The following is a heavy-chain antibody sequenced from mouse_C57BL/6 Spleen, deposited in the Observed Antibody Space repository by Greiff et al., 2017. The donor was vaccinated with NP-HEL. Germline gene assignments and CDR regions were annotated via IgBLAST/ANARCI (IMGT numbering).Heavy chain of an antibody. J-gene: IGHJ4*01. Sequence: VQLQQSGAELAKPGASVKLSCKASGYTFTSYWMHWVKQRPGQGLEWIGYINPCSGYTKYNQKFKDKATLTADKSSSTAYMQLGSLTYEDSADYSCARSWASSGYYAMDYWGQGTSLTVSS. D-gene: IGHD3-2*02. V-gene: IGHV1-7*01. CDR1: GYTFTSYW. CDR3: ARSWASSGYYAMDY. CDR2: INPCSGYT.